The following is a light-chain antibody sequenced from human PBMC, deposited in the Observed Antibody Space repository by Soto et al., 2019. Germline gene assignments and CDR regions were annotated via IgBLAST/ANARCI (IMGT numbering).Light chain of an antibody. J-gene: IGKJ2*01. Sequence: EIVLTQSPGTLSLSPGGRATLSCRASQSVSSSYLAWYQQKPGQAPRLLIYGASSRATGIPDRFSGSGSGTDFTLTISRLEPEDFAVYYCQQYGSEYTFGQGTKLEIK. CDR2: GAS. V-gene: IGKV3-20*01. CDR3: QQYGSEYT. CDR1: QSVSSSY.